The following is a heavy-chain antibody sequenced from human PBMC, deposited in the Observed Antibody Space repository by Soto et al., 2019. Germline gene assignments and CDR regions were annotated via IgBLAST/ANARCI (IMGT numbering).Heavy chain of an antibody. CDR2: IFWDDDK. V-gene: IGHV2-5*02. Sequence: PTLVNPTQTLTLTCTFSGFSLSTDGVGVGWIRQPPGKALEWLALIFWDDDKYYNPSLKSRLTIAKDTSKNQVVLRLTNMDPVDTATYYCAHAVIFGVAVRYGLDVWGQGTSVTVSS. J-gene: IGHJ6*02. CDR1: GFSLSTDGVG. D-gene: IGHD3-3*01. CDR3: AHAVIFGVAVRYGLDV.